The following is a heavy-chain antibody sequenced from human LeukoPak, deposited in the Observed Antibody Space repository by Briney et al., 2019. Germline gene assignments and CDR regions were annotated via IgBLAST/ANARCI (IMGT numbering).Heavy chain of an antibody. CDR2: INHSGST. CDR1: GGSFSGYY. Sequence: SETLSLTCAVYGGSFSGYYWSWIRQPPGKGREWIGEINHSGSTNYNPSLKSRVTISVDTSKNQFSLKLSSVTAADTAVYYCAKLGKEPSKDLWGRGTLVTVSS. V-gene: IGHV4-34*01. CDR3: AKLGKEPSKDL. D-gene: IGHD1-14*01. J-gene: IGHJ2*01.